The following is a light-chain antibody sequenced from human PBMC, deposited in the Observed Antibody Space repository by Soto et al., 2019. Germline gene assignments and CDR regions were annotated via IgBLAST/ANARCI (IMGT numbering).Light chain of an antibody. V-gene: IGLV2-11*01. CDR2: DVS. J-gene: IGLJ1*01. CDR3: CAYAGRYTYV. CDR1: SSDVGGYNY. Sequence: QSVLTQPRSVSGSPGQSVTLSCTGTSSDVGGYNYVSWYQQHPGKAPKVMIYDVSKRPSAAPDRFSGSRSGNTASLTISGLQAEDEADYYCCAYAGRYTYVFGTGTKGTVL.